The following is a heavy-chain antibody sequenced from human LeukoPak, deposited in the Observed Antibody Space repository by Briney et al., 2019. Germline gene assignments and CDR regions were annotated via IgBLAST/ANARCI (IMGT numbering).Heavy chain of an antibody. J-gene: IGHJ4*02. CDR2: IGTRSNPI. D-gene: IGHD1-26*01. CDR3: AREPRGSGRDFDY. CDR1: GFSFSYFY. Sequence: PGGSLRLSCAASGFSFSYFYMSWIRQAPGMGLEWISYIGTRSNPIYYADSVKGRFTISRDDAKNSLYLQMNSLRDEDTAVYFCAREPRGSGRDFDYWGQGILVTVSS. V-gene: IGHV3-11*01.